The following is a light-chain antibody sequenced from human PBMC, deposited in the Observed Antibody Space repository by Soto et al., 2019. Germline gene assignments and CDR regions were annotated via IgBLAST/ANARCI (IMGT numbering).Light chain of an antibody. CDR1: SSDVGGYNY. Sequence: QFVLTQPASVSGSPGQSITISCTGTSSDVGGYNYVSWYQQHPGKAPKLMIYDVSNRPSGVSNRFSGSKSGNTASLTISGLQAEDEADYYCSSYTSSSTIFGTGTKLTVL. CDR3: SSYTSSSTI. V-gene: IGLV2-14*01. CDR2: DVS. J-gene: IGLJ1*01.